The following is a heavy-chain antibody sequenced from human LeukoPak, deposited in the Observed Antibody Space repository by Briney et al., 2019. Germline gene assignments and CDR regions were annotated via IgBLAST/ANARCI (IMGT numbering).Heavy chain of an antibody. D-gene: IGHD2-2*01. CDR1: GGSISSGGYY. Sequence: SQTLSLTCTVSGGSISSGGYYWSWIRQHPGKGLEWIGNIYYSGSTYYNPSLKTRITMSIDTSKSKLSLNLSSVTAADTAVYYCASGGYCSSTSCYPFDYWGQGTLVTVPS. CDR3: ASGGYCSSTSCYPFDY. V-gene: IGHV4-31*03. J-gene: IGHJ4*02. CDR2: IYYSGST.